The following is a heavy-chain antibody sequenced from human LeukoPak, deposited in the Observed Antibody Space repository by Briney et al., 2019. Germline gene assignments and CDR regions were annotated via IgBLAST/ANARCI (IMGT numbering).Heavy chain of an antibody. CDR3: TRGSQSDYYYGMDV. J-gene: IGHJ6*02. Sequence: GGSLRLSCAASGFTFSGSAMHWVRQASGRGLEWVGRIRSRTNTYATAYAASVKGRFTISRDDSKNTAYLQMNSLKTEDTAVYYCTRGSQSDYYYGMDVWGQGTTVTVSS. CDR2: IRSRTNTYAT. V-gene: IGHV3-73*01. CDR1: GFTFSGSA.